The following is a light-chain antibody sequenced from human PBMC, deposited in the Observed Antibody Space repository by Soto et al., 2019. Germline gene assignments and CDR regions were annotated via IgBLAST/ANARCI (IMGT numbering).Light chain of an antibody. Sequence: ALTQPASVSGSPGQSITISCTGTSSDIGGFYYVSWYQHHPGKDPKLMIYQVSNRPSGVSNRFSGSKSGNTASLTISGLQAEDEADYFCSSYSSSSTFYVFGAGTKVTVL. CDR1: SSDIGGFYY. CDR2: QVS. V-gene: IGLV2-14*01. CDR3: SSYSSSSTFYV. J-gene: IGLJ1*01.